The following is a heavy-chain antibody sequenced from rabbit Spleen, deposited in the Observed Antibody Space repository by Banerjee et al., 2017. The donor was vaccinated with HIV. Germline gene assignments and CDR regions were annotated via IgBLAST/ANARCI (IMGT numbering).Heavy chain of an antibody. Sequence: HLKESGGGLVQPGGSLKLSCTASGFTLSSYYMNWVRQAPGKGLEWIGYIDPIFGITYYANWVNGRFSISRENAQNTVFLQMTSLTAADTVTYFCARDGAGGSYFALWGQGTLVPS. V-gene: IGHV1S7*01. CDR1: GFTLSSYY. CDR2: IDPIFGIT. J-gene: IGHJ3*01. CDR3: ARDGAGGSYFAL. D-gene: IGHD8-1*01.